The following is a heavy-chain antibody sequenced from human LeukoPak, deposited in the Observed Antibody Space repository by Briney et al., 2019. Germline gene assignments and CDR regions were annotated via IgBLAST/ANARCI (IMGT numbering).Heavy chain of an antibody. CDR1: AFTFSSYA. J-gene: IGHJ3*02. Sequence: PGGSLRLSCAASAFTFSSYALSWVRQAPGKGLEWVSAISGSGGSTYYADSVKGRFTISRDKSKNLLYLQMNSLRAEDTAVYHCAKPLGIHDAFDIWGQGTMVTVSS. D-gene: IGHD3-10*01. CDR3: AKPLGIHDAFDI. V-gene: IGHV3-23*01. CDR2: ISGSGGST.